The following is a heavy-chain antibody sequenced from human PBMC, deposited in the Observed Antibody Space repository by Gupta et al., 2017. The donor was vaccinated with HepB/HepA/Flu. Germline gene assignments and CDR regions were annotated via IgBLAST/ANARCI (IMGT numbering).Heavy chain of an antibody. V-gene: IGHV2-5*01. CDR3: VHRRRSTYGGGALEY. CDR1: GFSLTSSGVG. CDR2: IYWNDDK. Sequence: QITLEESGPTLVKPTQTLTLTCTFSGFSLTSSGVGVGWIRQPPGKALEWLALIYWNDDKRYSPSLKSRLTIAKDTSKNHVVVTLTNVDPADTATYYCVHRRRSTYGGGALEYWGQGTLVTVSS. J-gene: IGHJ4*02. D-gene: IGHD5-18*01.